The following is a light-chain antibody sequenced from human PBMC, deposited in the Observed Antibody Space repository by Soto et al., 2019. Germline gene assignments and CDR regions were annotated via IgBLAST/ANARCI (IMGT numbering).Light chain of an antibody. Sequence: QSALTQPASVSGSPGQSITISCPGTSSDVGSYNLVSWYQQHPGKAPKLMIYEGSKRPSGVSNRFSGSKSGNTASLTISGLQAEDEADYYCCSYAGSRTREWVFGGGTKLTVL. CDR3: CSYAGSRTREWV. J-gene: IGLJ3*02. V-gene: IGLV2-23*01. CDR2: EGS. CDR1: SSDVGSYNL.